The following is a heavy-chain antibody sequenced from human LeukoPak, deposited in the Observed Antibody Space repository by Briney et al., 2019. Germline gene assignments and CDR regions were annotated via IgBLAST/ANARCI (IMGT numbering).Heavy chain of an antibody. D-gene: IGHD6-19*01. CDR2: INPSGGST. CDR3: ARDRRVNSSGWSLDYYYGMDV. J-gene: IGHJ6*02. CDR1: GYTFTSYY. V-gene: IGHV1-46*01. Sequence: ASVKVSCKASGYTFTSYYMHWVRHAPGQGLEWMGIINPSGGSTSYAQKFQGRVTMTRDTSTSTVYMELSSLRSEDTAVYYCARDRRVNSSGWSLDYYYGMDVWGQGTTVTVSS.